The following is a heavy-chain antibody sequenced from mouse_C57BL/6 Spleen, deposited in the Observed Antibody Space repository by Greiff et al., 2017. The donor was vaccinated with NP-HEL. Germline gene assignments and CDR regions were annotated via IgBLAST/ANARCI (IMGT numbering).Heavy chain of an antibody. D-gene: IGHD2-1*01. V-gene: IGHV3-6*01. CDR3: ASYYGNYDYYAMDY. Sequence: EVHLVESGPGLVKPSQSLSLTCSVTGYSITSGYYWNWIRQFPGNKLEWMGYISYDGSNNYNPSLKNRISITRDTSKNQFFLKLNSVTTEDTATYYCASYYGNYDYYAMDYWGQGTSVTVSS. J-gene: IGHJ4*01. CDR2: ISYDGSN. CDR1: GYSITSGYY.